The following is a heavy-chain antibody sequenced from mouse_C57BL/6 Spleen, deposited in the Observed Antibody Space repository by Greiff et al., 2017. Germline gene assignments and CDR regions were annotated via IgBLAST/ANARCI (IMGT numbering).Heavy chain of an antibody. Sequence: EVQLQQSGPVLVKPGASVKMSCKASGYTFTDYYMNWVKQSHGKSLEWIGVINPYNGGTSYNQKFKGKATLTVDKSSSTAYMELNSLTSEDSAVYYCAREGNYGSSFFYFDYWGQGTTLTVSS. D-gene: IGHD1-1*01. CDR2: INPYNGGT. CDR1: GYTFTDYY. V-gene: IGHV1-19*01. CDR3: AREGNYGSSFFYFDY. J-gene: IGHJ2*01.